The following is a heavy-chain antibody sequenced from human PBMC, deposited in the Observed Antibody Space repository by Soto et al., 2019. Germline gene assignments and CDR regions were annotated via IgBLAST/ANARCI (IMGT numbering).Heavy chain of an antibody. V-gene: IGHV4-30-4*01. J-gene: IGHJ6*02. CDR2: IYHSGST. CDR3: ARDDCTGGSCYSNGMDV. Sequence: SETLSLTCTVSGGSISSGDYYWSGIRQPPGKGLEWIGQIYHSGSTNYNPSLKSRVTISVDKSKNQFSLKLSSVTAADTAVYYCARDDCTGGSCYSNGMDVWGQGTTVTVSS. CDR1: GGSISSGDYY. D-gene: IGHD2-15*01.